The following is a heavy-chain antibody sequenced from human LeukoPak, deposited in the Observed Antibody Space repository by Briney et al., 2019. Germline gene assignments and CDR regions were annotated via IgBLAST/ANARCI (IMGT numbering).Heavy chain of an antibody. D-gene: IGHD6-19*01. CDR3: AKVSKATRGSDEDY. Sequence: GGSLRLSCAASGFTFSSYAMSWVRQAPGKGLEWVSAISGSGGSTYYADSVKGRFTISRDNSKNTLYLQMTSLRAEDTAVYYCAKVSKATRGSDEDYWGQGTLVTVSS. CDR1: GFTFSSYA. J-gene: IGHJ4*02. CDR2: ISGSGGST. V-gene: IGHV3-23*01.